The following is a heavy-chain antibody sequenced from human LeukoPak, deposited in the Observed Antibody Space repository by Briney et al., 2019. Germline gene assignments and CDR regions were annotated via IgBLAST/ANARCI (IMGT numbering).Heavy chain of an antibody. CDR1: GFTFSRHG. V-gene: IGHV3-33*08. Sequence: PGRSLRLSCEASGFTFSRHGMHWVRQAPGKGLEWVAVIWYDGSNKYYADPVEGRFTISRDNSKNTLFLQMNSLRAEDTAVYYCAREGTAMATYYAMDVWGQGTTVTVSS. CDR2: IWYDGSNK. D-gene: IGHD5-18*01. J-gene: IGHJ6*02. CDR3: AREGTAMATYYAMDV.